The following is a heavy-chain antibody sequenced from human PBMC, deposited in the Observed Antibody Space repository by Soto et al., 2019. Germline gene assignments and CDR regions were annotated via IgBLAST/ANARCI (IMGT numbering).Heavy chain of an antibody. V-gene: IGHV1-2*04. D-gene: IGHD5-12*01. CDR2: INPKSGGT. CDR3: AREGRDGYNYHQYAMDV. CDR1: GYSFTDYH. J-gene: IGHJ6*02. Sequence: ASVKVSCKASGYSFTDYHIHWVRQAPGQGLEWLGRINPKSGGTSTAQKFQGWVTMTTDTSISTASMELSSLTSDDTAVYYCAREGRDGYNYHQYAMDVWGQGTPVTVSS.